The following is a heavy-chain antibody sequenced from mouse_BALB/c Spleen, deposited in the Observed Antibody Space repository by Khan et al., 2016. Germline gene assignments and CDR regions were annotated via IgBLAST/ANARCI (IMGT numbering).Heavy chain of an antibody. J-gene: IGHJ4*01. V-gene: IGHV14-3*02. D-gene: IGHD2-4*01. Sequence: VRLQQSGAELVKPGASVKLSCTASGFNIKDTYMYWVRQRPEQGLEWIGRTDSTNGNTKYDPKFQGKATITADTSSNTAYLQLSSLTSEDTAVYYCARGLRPFYYAMDYWSQGTSVTVSS. CDR2: TDSTNGNT. CDR1: GFNIKDTY. CDR3: ARGLRPFYYAMDY.